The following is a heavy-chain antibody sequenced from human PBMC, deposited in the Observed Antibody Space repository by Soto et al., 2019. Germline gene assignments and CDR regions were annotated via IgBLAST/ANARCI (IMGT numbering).Heavy chain of an antibody. V-gene: IGHV4-61*01. CDR1: DGSVSSGSYY. J-gene: IGHJ4*02. CDR3: ARDSLALFDS. D-gene: IGHD5-12*01. CDR2: IYSSGST. Sequence: PSETLSLTCTVSDGSVSSGSYYWTWTRQPPGKGLEWIGYIYSSGSTLYNPSLKSRVIISVDTSMNQFSLKLSSVTAADTAVYYCARDSLALFDSWGQGTLVTVSS.